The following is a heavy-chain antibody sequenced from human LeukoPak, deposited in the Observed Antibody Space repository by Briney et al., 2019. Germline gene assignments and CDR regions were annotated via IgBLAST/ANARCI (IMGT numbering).Heavy chain of an antibody. Sequence: GGSLRLSCAASGFTFSDYYMSWIRQAPGKGLGWVSYISSSGSTIYYADSVKGRFAISRDNAKNSLYLQMNSLRAEDTAVYYCARDRYYFGSGSYPWYFDLWGRGTLVTVSS. J-gene: IGHJ2*01. CDR1: GFTFSDYY. CDR2: ISSSGSTI. V-gene: IGHV3-11*04. D-gene: IGHD3-10*01. CDR3: ARDRYYFGSGSYPWYFDL.